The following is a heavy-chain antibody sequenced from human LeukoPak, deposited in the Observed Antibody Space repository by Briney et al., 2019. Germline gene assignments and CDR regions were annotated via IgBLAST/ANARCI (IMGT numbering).Heavy chain of an antibody. CDR2: IKQDGSEK. CDR1: GFTFSSYW. V-gene: IGHV3-7*03. CDR3: AKDITSSSSGGDY. Sequence: PGGSLRLSCAASGFTFSSYWMSWVRQAPGKGLEWVANIKQDGSEKYYVDSVKGRFTISRDNAKNSLYLQMNSLRAEDTALYYCAKDITSSSSGGDYWGQGTLVTVSS. J-gene: IGHJ4*02. D-gene: IGHD6-6*01.